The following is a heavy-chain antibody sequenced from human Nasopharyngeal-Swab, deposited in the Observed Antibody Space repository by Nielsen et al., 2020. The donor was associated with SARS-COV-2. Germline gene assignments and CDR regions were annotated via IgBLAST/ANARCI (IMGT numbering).Heavy chain of an antibody. Sequence: GESLKISCKGSGYSFTSYWIGWVRQMPGKGLEWMGIIYPGDSDTRYSPSFQGQVTISADKSISTAYLQWSSLKASDTAMYYCARTDDYGILTGPYHPWGQGTLVTVSS. D-gene: IGHD3-9*01. J-gene: IGHJ5*02. CDR3: ARTDDYGILTGPYHP. V-gene: IGHV5-51*01. CDR1: GYSFTSYW. CDR2: IYPGDSDT.